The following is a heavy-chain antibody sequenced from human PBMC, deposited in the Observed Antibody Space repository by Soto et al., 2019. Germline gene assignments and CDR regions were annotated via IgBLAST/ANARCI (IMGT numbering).Heavy chain of an antibody. Sequence: QVQLVASGGGVVQPGRSLRLSCAASGFTFSSYGMHWVRQAPGKGLEWVAVIWYDGSNKYYADSVKGRFTISRDNSKNTLYLQMNSLRAEDTAVYYCARVRMAPSGGADYWGQGTLVTVSS. J-gene: IGHJ4*02. CDR2: IWYDGSNK. D-gene: IGHD6-25*01. CDR3: ARVRMAPSGGADY. V-gene: IGHV3-33*01. CDR1: GFTFSSYG.